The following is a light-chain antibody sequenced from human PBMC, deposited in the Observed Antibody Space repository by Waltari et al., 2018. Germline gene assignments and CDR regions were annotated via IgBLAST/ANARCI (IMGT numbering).Light chain of an antibody. CDR2: DDN. CDR3: YSKDTDGGSQGK. Sequence: YDLPQPPSVSVSPGQTAAITCSGDGLPKQYTFWYQQKSGQAPVLVMYDDNKRPPGIPGRFSGSSAGTVATLTITGAQVDDEADYYCYSKDTDGGSQGKIGGGTKLTVL. V-gene: IGLV3-10*01. J-gene: IGLJ2*01. CDR1: GLPKQY.